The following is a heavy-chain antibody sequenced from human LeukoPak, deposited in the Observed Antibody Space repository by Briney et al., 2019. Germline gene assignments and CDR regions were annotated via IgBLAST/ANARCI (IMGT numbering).Heavy chain of an antibody. Sequence: SETLSLTCAVSGGSISSYYWSWVRQPAGKGLEWIGRIYTSGSTNYNPSLKSRVTISVDTSKNQFSLKLSSVTAADTAVYYCARVGGSYREFDYWGQGTLVTVSS. D-gene: IGHD1-26*01. CDR3: ARVGGSYREFDY. CDR1: GGSISSYY. CDR2: IYTSGST. J-gene: IGHJ4*02. V-gene: IGHV4-4*07.